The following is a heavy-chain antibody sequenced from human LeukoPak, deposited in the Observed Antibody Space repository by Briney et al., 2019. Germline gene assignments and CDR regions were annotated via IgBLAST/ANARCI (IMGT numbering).Heavy chain of an antibody. CDR1: GFSFPNYA. CDR2: INPARNT. V-gene: IGHV3-23*01. J-gene: IGHJ4*02. D-gene: IGHD4-17*01. CDR3: AKDQDYGDYFDY. Sequence: GGSLRLSCAASGFSFPNYAMAWVRQAPGKGLEWVSTINPARNTYYADSVKGRFTISRDNSKNTLYLQMNSLRAEDTAVYYCAKDQDYGDYFDYWGQGTLVTVSS.